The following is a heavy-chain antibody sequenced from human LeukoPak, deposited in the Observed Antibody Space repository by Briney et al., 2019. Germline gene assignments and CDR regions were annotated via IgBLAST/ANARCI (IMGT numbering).Heavy chain of an antibody. CDR3: AREYYDSGGYYHLARPFDP. CDR2: IYYSGST. V-gene: IGHV4-59*01. Sequence: SETLSLTCTVSGGSISSYYWSWIRQPPGKGLEWIGYIYYSGSTNYNPSLKSRVTISVDTSKNQFSLKLSSVTAADTAVYYCAREYYDSGGYYHLARPFDPWGQGTLVTVSS. J-gene: IGHJ5*02. D-gene: IGHD3-22*01. CDR1: GGSISSYY.